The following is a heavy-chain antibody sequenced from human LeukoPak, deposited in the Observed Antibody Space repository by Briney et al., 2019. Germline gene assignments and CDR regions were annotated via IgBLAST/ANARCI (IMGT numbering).Heavy chain of an antibody. J-gene: IGHJ4*02. D-gene: IGHD3-10*01. CDR2: ISGYNGNT. V-gene: IGHV1-18*01. CDR1: GYTFTSYG. CDR3: ARVLDYYGSGSRDFDY. Sequence: ASVKVSCKASGYTFTSYGISWVRQARGQGLEWMGWISGYNGNTKYVQKFQGRVTMTTDTSTSTAYMELRSLRSDDTAVYYCARVLDYYGSGSRDFDYWGQGILVTVSS.